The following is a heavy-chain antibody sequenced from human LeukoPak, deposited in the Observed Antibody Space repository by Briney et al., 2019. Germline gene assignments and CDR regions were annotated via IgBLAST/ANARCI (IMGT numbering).Heavy chain of an antibody. CDR2: IYSGGST. Sequence: PGGSLRLSFAASGFTVSSNYMSWVRQAPGEGLERVSVIYSGGSTYYADSVKGRFTISRDNSKNTLYLQMNSLRAEDTAVYYCARVKQWLVHDAFDIWGQGTMVTVSS. D-gene: IGHD6-19*01. J-gene: IGHJ3*02. CDR3: ARVKQWLVHDAFDI. V-gene: IGHV3-53*01. CDR1: GFTVSSNY.